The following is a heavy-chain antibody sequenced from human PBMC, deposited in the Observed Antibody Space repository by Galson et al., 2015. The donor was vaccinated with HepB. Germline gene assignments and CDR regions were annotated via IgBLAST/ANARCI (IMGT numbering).Heavy chain of an antibody. Sequence: SLRLSCAASGFTFSSYWMHWVRQAPGKGLVWVSRINSDGSSTSYADSVKGRFTISRDNAKNTLYLQMNSLRAEDTAVYYCARDRSNHGTYYYGMNVWGQGTTVTVSS. CDR3: ARDRSNHGTYYYGMNV. V-gene: IGHV3-74*01. CDR1: GFTFSSYW. J-gene: IGHJ6*02. D-gene: IGHD1-14*01. CDR2: INSDGSST.